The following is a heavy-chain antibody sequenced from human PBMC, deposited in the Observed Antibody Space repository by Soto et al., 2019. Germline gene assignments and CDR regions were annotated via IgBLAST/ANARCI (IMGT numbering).Heavy chain of an antibody. CDR3: ARGGFFGFDYLIDY. J-gene: IGHJ4*02. CDR2: VKPYNRT. Sequence: ASVKVSCKVSTLSHRNYYMHWVRQAPGQGLEWMGIVKPYNRTKNAERFQGRVTMTRDTSTNTLYMELSSLTSEDTAVYYCARGGFFGFDYLIDYWGQGTLVTVSS. CDR1: TLSHRNYY. D-gene: IGHD5-12*01. V-gene: IGHV1-46*03.